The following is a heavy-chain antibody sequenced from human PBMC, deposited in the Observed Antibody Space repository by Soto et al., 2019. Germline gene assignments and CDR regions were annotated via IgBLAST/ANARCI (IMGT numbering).Heavy chain of an antibody. D-gene: IGHD3-10*01. J-gene: IGHJ5*02. CDR2: IYYSGST. V-gene: IGHV4-59*08. Sequence: SETLSLTCTVSGGSISSYYWSWIRQPPGKGLEWIGYIYYSGSTNYNPSLKSRVTISVDTSKNQFSLKLSSVTAADTAVYYCARQCLLLWFGESNNWSDPWGQGSLVTVS. CDR1: GGSISSYY. CDR3: ARQCLLLWFGESNNWSDP.